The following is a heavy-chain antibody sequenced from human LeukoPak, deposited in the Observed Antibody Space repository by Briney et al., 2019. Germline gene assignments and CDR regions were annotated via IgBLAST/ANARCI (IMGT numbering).Heavy chain of an antibody. CDR2: ITGSGDNT. CDR3: AKGRAASAYSPSDY. D-gene: IGHD4-11*01. J-gene: IGHJ4*02. Sequence: PGGSLRLSCAASGFAFSTYAMIWVRQAPGKGLEWVSTITGSGDNTYYADSVKGRFTVSRDHSKNTLYLQMNSLKVEDTAVYCCAKGRAASAYSPSDYWGQGTLVTVSS. V-gene: IGHV3-23*01. CDR1: GFAFSTYA.